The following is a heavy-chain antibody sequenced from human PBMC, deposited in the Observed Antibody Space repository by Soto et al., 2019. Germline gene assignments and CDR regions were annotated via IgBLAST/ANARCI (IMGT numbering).Heavy chain of an antibody. D-gene: IGHD6-6*01. Sequence: SGPTLVNPTQTLTLTCTFSGFSLSTSGVGVGWIRQPPGKALEWLALIYWNDDKRYSPSLKSRLTITKDTSKNQVVLTMTNMDPVDTATYYCAHSKAARPYYYYGMDVWGQGTTVTVSS. V-gene: IGHV2-5*01. CDR2: IYWNDDK. CDR1: GFSLSTSGVG. CDR3: AHSKAARPYYYYGMDV. J-gene: IGHJ6*02.